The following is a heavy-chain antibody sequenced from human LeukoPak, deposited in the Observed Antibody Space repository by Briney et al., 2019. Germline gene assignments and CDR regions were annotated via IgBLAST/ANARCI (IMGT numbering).Heavy chain of an antibody. V-gene: IGHV1-69*06. CDR3: ARALYSWNHAPYYYYGMDV. CDR1: GGTFSSYA. D-gene: IGHD1-14*01. J-gene: IGHJ6*04. CDR2: IIPIFGTA. Sequence: ASVKVSCKASGGTFSSYAISWVRQAPGQGLEWMGGIIPIFGTANYAQKFQGRVTITADKSTSTAYMELSSLRSEDTAVYYCARALYSWNHAPYYYYGMDVWGKGTTVTVSS.